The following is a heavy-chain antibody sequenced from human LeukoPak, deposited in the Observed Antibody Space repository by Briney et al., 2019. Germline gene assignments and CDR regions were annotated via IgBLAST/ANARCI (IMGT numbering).Heavy chain of an antibody. Sequence: SVKVSCKVSGGTFNSYAISWVRQARGQGREGMGRIIPIFGTANYAQKFQGRVTITTDESTSTAYMELSSLRSEDTAVYYCARDHGSSGWYNYWGQGTLVTVSS. CDR3: ARDHGSSGWYNY. J-gene: IGHJ4*02. CDR1: GGTFNSYA. V-gene: IGHV1-69*05. D-gene: IGHD6-19*01. CDR2: IIPIFGTA.